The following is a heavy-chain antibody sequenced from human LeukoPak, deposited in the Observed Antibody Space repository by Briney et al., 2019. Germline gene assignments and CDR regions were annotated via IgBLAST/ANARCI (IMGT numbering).Heavy chain of an antibody. D-gene: IGHD5-18*01. CDR1: GISFNDYS. CDR2: ISHDGSNK. Sequence: GTSLRLSCVVSGISFNDYSMNWVRQAPGKGLAWVAVISHDGSNKYYADSVKGRFTVSRDNSENTLYLQMNSLRLEDTAIYYCARIGFGFSYGQGFDYWGQGTLVSVSS. J-gene: IGHJ4*02. V-gene: IGHV3-30-3*01. CDR3: ARIGFGFSYGQGFDY.